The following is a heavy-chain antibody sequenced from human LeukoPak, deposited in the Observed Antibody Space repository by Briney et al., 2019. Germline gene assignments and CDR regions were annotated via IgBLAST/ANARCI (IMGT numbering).Heavy chain of an antibody. CDR2: IIPIFATA. V-gene: IGHV1-69*05. CDR3: ARDPRLTGVPRFDY. J-gene: IGHJ4*02. D-gene: IGHD7-27*01. CDR1: GGTFSSYP. Sequence: GSSVKVSCKASGGTFSSYPISWVRQAPGQGLEWMGGIIPIFATANYAQKFQGRVTMTRDTSISTAYMELSRLRSDDTAVYYCARDPRLTGVPRFDYWGQGTLVTVSS.